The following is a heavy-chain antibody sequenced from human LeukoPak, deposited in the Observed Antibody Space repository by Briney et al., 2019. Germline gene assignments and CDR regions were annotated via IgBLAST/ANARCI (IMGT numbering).Heavy chain of an antibody. CDR1: GGSINSSTYY. CDR3: PRTSIVGARGSFGY. CDR2: IYYSGST. D-gene: IGHD1-26*01. V-gene: IGHV4-39*01. J-gene: IGHJ4*02. Sequence: PSETLSLTCTVSGGSINSSTYYWDWIRQPPGKGLEWIGSIYYSGSTYYNPSLKSRVTISVDTSKNQFSLRLNSVTAADTAVYYCPRTSIVGARGSFGYWGQGTLVTVSS.